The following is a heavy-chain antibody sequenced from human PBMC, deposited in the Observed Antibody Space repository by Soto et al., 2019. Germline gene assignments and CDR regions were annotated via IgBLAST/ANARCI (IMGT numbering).Heavy chain of an antibody. J-gene: IGHJ6*02. CDR3: ARDMYYYDSSGYYEDYYYYGMDV. D-gene: IGHD3-22*01. CDR2: IYSGGST. V-gene: IGHV3-53*02. CDR1: GFTVSSNY. Sequence: EVQLVETGGGLIQPGGSLRLSCAASGFTVSSNYMSWVRQAPGKGLEWVSVIYSGGSTYYADSVKGRFTISRDNSKNTLYLKMNSLRAKDTAVYYCARDMYYYDSSGYYEDYYYYGMDVWGQGTTVTVSS.